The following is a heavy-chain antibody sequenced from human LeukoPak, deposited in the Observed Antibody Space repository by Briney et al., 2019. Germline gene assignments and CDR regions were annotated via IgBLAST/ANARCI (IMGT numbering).Heavy chain of an antibody. J-gene: IGHJ1*01. CDR1: GYTFTGYY. D-gene: IGHD6-13*01. CDR3: ARQRYSSSWYGREYFQH. CDR2: INPNSGGT. V-gene: IGHV1-2*02. Sequence: ASVKVSCKASGYTFTGYYMHWVRQAPGQELEWMGWINPNSGGTNYAQKFQGRVTMTRDTSISTAYMELSRLRSDDTAVYYCARQRYSSSWYGREYFQHWGQGTLVTVSS.